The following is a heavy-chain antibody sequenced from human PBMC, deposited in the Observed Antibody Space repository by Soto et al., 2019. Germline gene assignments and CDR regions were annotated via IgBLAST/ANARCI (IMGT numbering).Heavy chain of an antibody. J-gene: IGHJ6*02. D-gene: IGHD5-18*01. CDR2: IFSNDEK. V-gene: IGHV2-26*01. CDR1: GFSLSNSGMG. CDR3: ARTSGYSYDSYYYGMDV. Sequence: SGPTLVNPTGTFTLTCTFSGFSLSNSGMGLIWMRQPPVKALEWLAHIFSNDEKSYSTSLKSRLTISKDTSKSQVVLTMTNMDPVDTATYYCARTSGYSYDSYYYGMDVWGQGTTVTVSS.